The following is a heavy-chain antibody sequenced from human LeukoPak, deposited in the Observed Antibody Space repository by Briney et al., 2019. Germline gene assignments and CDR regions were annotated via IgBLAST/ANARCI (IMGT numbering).Heavy chain of an antibody. J-gene: IGHJ4*02. V-gene: IGHV3-30-3*01. D-gene: IGHD5-12*01. CDR3: ARERYSGYYFDY. CDR1: GFTFSTYW. CDR2: ISYDGSHK. Sequence: GGSLRLSCAASGFTFSTYWMSWVRQAPGKGLEWVAVISYDGSHKYYADSVKGRFTISRDNSKNTLYLQMNSLRAEDTAVYYCARERYSGYYFDYWGQGTLVTVSS.